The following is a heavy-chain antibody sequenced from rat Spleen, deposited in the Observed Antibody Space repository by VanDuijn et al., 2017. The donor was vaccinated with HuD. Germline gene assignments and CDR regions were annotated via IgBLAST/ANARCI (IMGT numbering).Heavy chain of an antibody. CDR3: TTDNSYYFDY. Sequence: EVQLVESDGGLVQPGRSLKLSCAASGFTFIDYYMAWVRQAPTKGLEWVATISYDGSSTYYRDSVKGRFTISRDNAKSTLYLQMDSLRSEDTATYYCTTDNSYYFDYWGQGVMVTVSS. CDR1: GFTFIDYY. V-gene: IGHV5-20*01. D-gene: IGHD1-11*01. CDR2: ISYDGSST. J-gene: IGHJ2*01.